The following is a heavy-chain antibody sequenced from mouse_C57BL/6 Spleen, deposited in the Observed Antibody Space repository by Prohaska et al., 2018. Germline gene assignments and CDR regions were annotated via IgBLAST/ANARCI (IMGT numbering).Heavy chain of an antibody. D-gene: IGHD2-4*01. J-gene: IGHJ3*01. CDR1: GYTFTDYY. CDR2: INPNNGGT. V-gene: IGHV1-26*01. Sequence: QQSGPELVKPGASVKISCKASGYTFTDYYMNWVKQSHGKSLEWIGDINPNNGGTSYNQKFKGKATLTVDKASSTAYVELRSLTSEDSAVYYCARDDYDGFAYWGQGTLVTVSA. CDR3: ARDDYDGFAY.